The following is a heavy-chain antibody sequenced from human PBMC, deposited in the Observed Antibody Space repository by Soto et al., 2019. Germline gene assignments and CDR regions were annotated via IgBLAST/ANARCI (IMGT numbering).Heavy chain of an antibody. Sequence: GASVKVSCKASGGTFSSYTISWVRQAPGQGLEWMGRIIPILGIANYAQKFQGRVTITADKSTSTAYMELSSLRSEDTAVYYCARDSGYSYGVDYWGQGTLVTVSS. CDR1: GGTFSSYT. J-gene: IGHJ4*02. CDR2: IIPILGIA. CDR3: ARDSGYSYGVDY. V-gene: IGHV1-69*04. D-gene: IGHD5-18*01.